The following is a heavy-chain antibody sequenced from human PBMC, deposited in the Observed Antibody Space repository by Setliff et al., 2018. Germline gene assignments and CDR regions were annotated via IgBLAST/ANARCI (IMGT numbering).Heavy chain of an antibody. V-gene: IGHV3-48*01. J-gene: IGHJ4*02. D-gene: IGHD2-21*02. Sequence: GGSLRLSCAASGFTFSSYSMNWVRQAPGKGLEWVSYISSSSSTIYYADSVKGRFTISRDNAKNSLYLQMNSLRAEDTAVYYCARDLLGLYVYYFDYWGQGTLVTVSS. CDR3: ARDLLGLYVYYFDY. CDR1: GFTFSSYS. CDR2: ISSSSSTI.